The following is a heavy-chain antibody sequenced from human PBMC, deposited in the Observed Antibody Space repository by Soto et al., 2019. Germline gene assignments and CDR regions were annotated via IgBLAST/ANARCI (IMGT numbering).Heavy chain of an antibody. CDR1: GGSFSDYS. CDR3: AAGGGFLHGRMVPFDP. V-gene: IGHV4-34*01. Sequence: QVQLQQWGAGLLKPSETLSLTCGVSGGSFSDYSWNWIRQAPGKGLEWIGEINHRGTFNYNPSLKSRVTLSVDTSRNQFSLKVKSVTAADTAVYYCAAGGGFLHGRMVPFDPWGQGTLVTVSS. J-gene: IGHJ5*02. D-gene: IGHD2-15*01. CDR2: INHRGTF.